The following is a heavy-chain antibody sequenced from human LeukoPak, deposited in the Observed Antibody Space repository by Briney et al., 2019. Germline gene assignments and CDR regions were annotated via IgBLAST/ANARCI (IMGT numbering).Heavy chain of an antibody. CDR2: IIPILGIA. Sequence: ASVKVSCKASGGTFSSYAISWVRQAPGQGLEWMGRIIPILGIANYAQKFQGRVTITADKSTSTAYMELRSLRSDDTAVYYCARDESAYYDFWSGYYFDYWGQGTLVTVSS. J-gene: IGHJ4*02. V-gene: IGHV1-69*04. CDR3: ARDESAYYDFWSGYYFDY. D-gene: IGHD3-3*01. CDR1: GGTFSSYA.